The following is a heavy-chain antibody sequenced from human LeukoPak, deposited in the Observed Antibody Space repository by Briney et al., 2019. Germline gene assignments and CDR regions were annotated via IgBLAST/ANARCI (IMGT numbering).Heavy chain of an antibody. J-gene: IGHJ6*04. CDR2: ISYDGSNK. V-gene: IGHV3-30*04. CDR3: ARDTLDYYGMDV. CDR1: GLTFSSYA. Sequence: GGSLRLSCAASGLTFSSYAMHWVRQAPGKGLEWVAVISYDGSNKYYADSVKGRFTISRDNSKNTLYLQMNSLRAEDTAVYYCARDTLDYYGMDVWGKGTTVTVSS.